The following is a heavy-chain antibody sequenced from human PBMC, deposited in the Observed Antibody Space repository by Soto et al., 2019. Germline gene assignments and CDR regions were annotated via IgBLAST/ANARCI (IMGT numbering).Heavy chain of an antibody. CDR3: ARHVVGTTYNY. D-gene: IGHD1-1*01. V-gene: IGHV4-39*01. CDR1: GGSISSSSHY. J-gene: IGHJ4*02. Sequence: QLQLQESGPGLVKPSETLSLICIVSGGSISSSSHYWGWIRQPPGKVVEYIGRISYSGSTYYNPSLKNRVTISGDTSKNQFSLKLSSVTDADTAVYYGARHVVGTTYNYWGQGTLVTVSS. CDR2: ISYSGST.